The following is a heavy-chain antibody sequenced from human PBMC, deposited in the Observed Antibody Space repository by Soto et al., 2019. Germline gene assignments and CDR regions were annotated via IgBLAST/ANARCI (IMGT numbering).Heavy chain of an antibody. CDR3: ARGPEAAGIDY. CDR1: GGSISSGDYY. J-gene: IGHJ4*02. Sequence: SETLSLTCTVSGGSISSGDYYWSWIRQPPGKGLEWIGYIYYSGSTYYNPSLKSRVTISVDTSKNQFSLKLSSVTAADTAVYYCARGPEAAGIDYWGQGTLVTVSS. V-gene: IGHV4-30-4*01. CDR2: IYYSGST. D-gene: IGHD6-13*01.